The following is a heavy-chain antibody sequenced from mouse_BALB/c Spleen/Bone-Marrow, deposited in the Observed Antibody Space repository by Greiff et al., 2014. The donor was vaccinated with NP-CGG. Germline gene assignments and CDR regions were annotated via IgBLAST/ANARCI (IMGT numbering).Heavy chain of an antibody. V-gene: IGHV1-4*01. Sequence: LQESGAELASPGASVKMSCKASGYTFTDYTIQWVKQRPGQGLEWIGYANPRSGYANYNQKFKDKATLTADKSSSTAFMQLSSLTSEDSAVYYCARPKGFALDYWGQGTALTVSS. CDR1: GYTFTDYT. CDR2: ANPRSGYA. J-gene: IGHJ2*01. CDR3: ARPKGFALDY.